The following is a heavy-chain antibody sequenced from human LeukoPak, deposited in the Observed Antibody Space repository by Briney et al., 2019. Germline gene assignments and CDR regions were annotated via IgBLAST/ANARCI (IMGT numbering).Heavy chain of an antibody. CDR2: ISSSTTAI. V-gene: IGHV3-11*01. CDR3: ARGGGYNDY. J-gene: IGHJ4*02. Sequence: GGSLRLSCAASGFTFSDYFMSWIRQAPGRGLEWDSYISSSTTAIYYADSVKGRFTNSRDNAKNSLYLQMNSLRAEDTAGYYCARGGGYNDYWGQGTLVTVPS. CDR1: GFTFSDYF. D-gene: IGHD5-24*01.